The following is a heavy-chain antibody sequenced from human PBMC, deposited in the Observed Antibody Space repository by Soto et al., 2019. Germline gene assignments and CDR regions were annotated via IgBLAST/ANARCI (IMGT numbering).Heavy chain of an antibody. CDR2: IYYRGST. J-gene: IGHJ6*02. V-gene: IGHV4-30-4*01. D-gene: IGHD3-3*01. Sequence: SETLSLTCTVSGGSISSRDYYWSWIRHPPWKGLEWVGYIYYRGSTYYNPSLKGRVTISVDTSKNQFSLKLSSVTAADTAAYYCARVLANYDFWSGYYGYGMAVWGQGTTVTVS. CDR3: ARVLANYDFWSGYYGYGMAV. CDR1: GGSISSRDYY.